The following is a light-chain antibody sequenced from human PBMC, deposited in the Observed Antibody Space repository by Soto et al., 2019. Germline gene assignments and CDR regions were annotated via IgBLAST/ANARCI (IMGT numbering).Light chain of an antibody. V-gene: IGKV1-6*01. J-gene: IGKJ1*01. Sequence: AIQVTQSPSSLSASVGEXVXXTCRARQDIRNDSGWPQKKKGKHPKLLIYAKYSLQSGVPSRPSGSGSGTDLTLTISRLQTDDFETYYCLQDYTYPWTFGQGTKVDIK. CDR2: AKY. CDR1: QDIRND. CDR3: LQDYTYPWT.